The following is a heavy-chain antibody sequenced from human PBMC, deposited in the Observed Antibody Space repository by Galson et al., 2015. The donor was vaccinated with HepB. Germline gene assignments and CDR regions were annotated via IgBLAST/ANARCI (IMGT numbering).Heavy chain of an antibody. J-gene: IGHJ4*02. V-gene: IGHV3-21*01. D-gene: IGHD7-27*01. CDR2: ISSSSSYI. Sequence: SLRLSCAASGFTFSSYSMSWVRQAPGKGLEWVSSISSSSSYIYYADLVKGRFTISRDNAKNSLYLQMNSLRAEDTAVYYCARDKLGGPYYFDYWGQGTLVTVSS. CDR3: ARDKLGGPYYFDY. CDR1: GFTFSSYS.